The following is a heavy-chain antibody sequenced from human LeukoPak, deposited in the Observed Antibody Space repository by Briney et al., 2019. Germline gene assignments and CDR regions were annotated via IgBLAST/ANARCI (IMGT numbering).Heavy chain of an antibody. Sequence: GSLRLSCAASGFTFSSYGMSWVRQAPGRGLEWIGSIYYSGSTYYNPSLKSRVTISVDTSKNQFSLKLSSVTAADTAVYYCAMLVVVVAATDWFDPWGQGTLVTVSS. D-gene: IGHD2-15*01. CDR2: IYYSGST. J-gene: IGHJ5*02. CDR1: GFTFSSYG. CDR3: AMLVVVVAATDWFDP. V-gene: IGHV4-38-2*01.